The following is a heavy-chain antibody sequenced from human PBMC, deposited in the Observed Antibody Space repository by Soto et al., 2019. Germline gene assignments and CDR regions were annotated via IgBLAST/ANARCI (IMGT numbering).Heavy chain of an antibody. V-gene: IGHV1-2*02. CDR3: ARRGGVGVAGSAAFDM. CDR2: INPATGAA. J-gene: IGHJ3*02. D-gene: IGHD3-3*01. CDR1: GYPVTAYY. Sequence: QLHLVQSGAVVKKPGASVTVSCSASGYPVTAYYMHWVRQAPGRGLEWMGGINPATGAAKYTQTFQGRVTKTRDTSTSTVFMELSGLTSEDTAVFYCARRGGVGVAGSAAFDMWGQGTLVTVSS.